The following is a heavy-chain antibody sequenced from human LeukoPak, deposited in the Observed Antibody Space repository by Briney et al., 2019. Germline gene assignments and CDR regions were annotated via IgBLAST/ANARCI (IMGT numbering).Heavy chain of an antibody. D-gene: IGHD6-6*01. Sequence: SETLSLTCTVSGGYISSHYWSWIRQPAGKGLEWIGRIYTSGSTHYNPSPKSRVTMSLDTSKNQFSPKLSSVTAADTAVYYCARNVTASIATYYFDYWGQGTLVTVSS. CDR1: GGYISSHY. J-gene: IGHJ4*02. CDR3: ARNVTASIATYYFDY. CDR2: IYTSGST. V-gene: IGHV4-4*07.